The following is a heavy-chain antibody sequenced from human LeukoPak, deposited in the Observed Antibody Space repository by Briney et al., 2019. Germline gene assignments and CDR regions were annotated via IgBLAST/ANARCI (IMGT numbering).Heavy chain of an antibody. CDR3: ARSRGAVAGWSFDI. V-gene: IGHV4-4*02. CDR2: MYHDGYT. CDR1: GGSISSTDH. D-gene: IGHD6-19*01. J-gene: IGHJ3*02. Sequence: PSETLSLTCAVSGGSISSTDHWKWVRQPPGTGLEWIGEMYHDGYTNYNPSLKSRVTMSVDKSKNHFSLKLTSVTAADTAVYYCARSRGAVAGWSFDIWGQGTVVTVSS.